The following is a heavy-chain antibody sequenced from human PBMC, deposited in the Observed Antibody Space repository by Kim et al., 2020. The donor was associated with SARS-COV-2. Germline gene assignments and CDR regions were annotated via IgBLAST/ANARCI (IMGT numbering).Heavy chain of an antibody. CDR3: ARTGVVGVTPAYYFNY. J-gene: IGHJ4*01. Sequence: SETLSLTCTVSGGSISSSSYYWGWIRQPPGKGLEWIGSIYYSGSTYYNPSLKSRVTISVDTSKNQFSLKLSSVTAADTAVYYCARTGVVGVTPAYYFNY. CDR1: GGSISSSSYY. CDR2: IYYSGST. V-gene: IGHV4-39*01. D-gene: IGHD1-26*01.